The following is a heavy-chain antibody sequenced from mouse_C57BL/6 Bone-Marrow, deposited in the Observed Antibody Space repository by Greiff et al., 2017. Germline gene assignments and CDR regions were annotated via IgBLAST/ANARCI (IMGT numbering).Heavy chain of an antibody. V-gene: IGHV1-81*01. CDR2: SYPRSGNT. CDR1: GYTFTSYG. Sequence: QVQLQQSGAELARPGASVKLSCKASGYTFTSYGISWVKQRTGQGLEWIGESYPRSGNTYYNEKVKGKATLTADKSSSTAYMGLRSLTSEDSAVYFCARGAYYQFYYYAMDYWGQGTSVTVSS. CDR3: ARGAYYQFYYYAMDY. J-gene: IGHJ4*01. D-gene: IGHD2-10*01.